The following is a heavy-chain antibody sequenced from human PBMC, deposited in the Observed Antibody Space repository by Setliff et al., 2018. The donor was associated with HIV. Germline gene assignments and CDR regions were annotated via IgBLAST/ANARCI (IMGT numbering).Heavy chain of an antibody. D-gene: IGHD4-17*01. CDR3: ARESLRWKSRAFDI. CDR1: GYTFTGYY. J-gene: IGHJ3*02. V-gene: IGHV1-2*02. Sequence: ASVKVSCKASGYTFTGYYMHWVRQAPGQGLEWMGWISPNSGGTNYAQKFQGRVTMTRDTSISTAYMELSRLRSDDTAVDYCARESLRWKSRAFDIWGQGTMVTVSS. CDR2: ISPNSGGT.